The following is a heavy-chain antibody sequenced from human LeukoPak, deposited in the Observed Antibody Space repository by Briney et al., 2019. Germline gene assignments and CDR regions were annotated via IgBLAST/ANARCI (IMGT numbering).Heavy chain of an antibody. CDR2: IRSKAYGGTT. J-gene: IGHJ4*02. V-gene: IGHV3-49*03. CDR3: TRERRGYSSGWSPRFFDY. D-gene: IGHD6-19*01. CDR1: GFTFGDYA. Sequence: GGSLRPSCTASGFTFGDYAMSWFRQAPGKGLEWVGFIRSKAYGGTTEYAASVKGRFTISRDDSKSIAYLQMNSLKTEDTAVYYCTRERRGYSSGWSPRFFDYWGQGTLVTVSS.